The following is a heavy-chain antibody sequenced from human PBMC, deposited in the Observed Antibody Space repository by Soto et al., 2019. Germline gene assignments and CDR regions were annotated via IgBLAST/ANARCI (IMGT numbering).Heavy chain of an antibody. D-gene: IGHD3-3*01. Sequence: GESLKISCRGSGYDFNTNWFGWVRQLPWRGLEWVGIMYPCDSDTRYNPSLQGHVTLSVDVTVSTAFLQWRSLETSDTGMYFCARLPRDCNKTSCYYPDQWGPGPQVPVXS. CDR1: GYDFNTNW. CDR3: ARLPRDCNKTSCYYPDQ. CDR2: MYPCDSDT. J-gene: IGHJ4*02. V-gene: IGHV5-51*01.